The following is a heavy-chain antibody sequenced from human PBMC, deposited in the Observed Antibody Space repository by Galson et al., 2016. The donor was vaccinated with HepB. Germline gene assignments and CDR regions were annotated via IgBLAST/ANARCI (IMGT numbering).Heavy chain of an antibody. CDR3: AKDYYDSSGYRSYWYFDL. CDR1: GFTFSSYW. V-gene: IGHV3-74*01. J-gene: IGHJ2*01. CDR2: INSDGSST. D-gene: IGHD3-22*01. Sequence: SLRLSCAASGFTFSSYWMHWVRQAPGKGLVWVSRINSDGSSTSYADSVKGRFTISRDNAKNTLYLQMNSLRAKDTAVYYCAKDYYDSSGYRSYWYFDLWGRGTLVTVSS.